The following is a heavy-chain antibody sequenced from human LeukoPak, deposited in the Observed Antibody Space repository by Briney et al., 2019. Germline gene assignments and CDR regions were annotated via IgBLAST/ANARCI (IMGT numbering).Heavy chain of an antibody. D-gene: IGHD6-19*01. J-gene: IGHJ4*02. Sequence: EGSLRLSCAASGFTFSKYWMLWVRQAPGKGLESVSRINTDGTVTTYADSVKGRFTVSRDNADNTMFLQMNSVRDEDTAVYYCATKQWLAPPPDSWGQGTPVTVSS. V-gene: IGHV3-74*01. CDR1: GFTFSKYW. CDR3: ATKQWLAPPPDS. CDR2: INTDGTVT.